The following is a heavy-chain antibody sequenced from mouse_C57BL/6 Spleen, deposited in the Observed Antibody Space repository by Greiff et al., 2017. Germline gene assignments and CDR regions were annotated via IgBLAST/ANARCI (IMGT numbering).Heavy chain of an antibody. D-gene: IGHD1-1*01. CDR2: IDPENGDT. J-gene: IGHJ1*03. V-gene: IGHV14-4*01. Sequence: VQLQQSGAELVRPGASVKLSCTASGFNIKDDYMHWVKQRPEQGLAWIGWIDPENGDTEYASKFQGKATITADTSSNTAYLQLSSLTSEDTAVYYCTTSSTTVVAHWYFDVWGTGTTVTVSS. CDR1: GFNIKDDY. CDR3: TTSSTTVVAHWYFDV.